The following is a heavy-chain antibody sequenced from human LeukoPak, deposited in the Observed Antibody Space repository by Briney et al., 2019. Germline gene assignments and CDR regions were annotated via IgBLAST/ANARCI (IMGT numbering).Heavy chain of an antibody. J-gene: IGHJ4*02. CDR2: INPSGGST. Sequence: ASVKVSCKASGYTFTSYYMHWVRQAPGQGLEWMGIINPSGGSTSYAQKFQGRVTMTRDMSTSIVYMELSSLRSEDTAVYYCARTSHEMATIHQVQEFDYWGQGTLVTVSS. CDR1: GYTFTSYY. V-gene: IGHV1-46*01. D-gene: IGHD5-24*01. CDR3: ARTSHEMATIHQVQEFDY.